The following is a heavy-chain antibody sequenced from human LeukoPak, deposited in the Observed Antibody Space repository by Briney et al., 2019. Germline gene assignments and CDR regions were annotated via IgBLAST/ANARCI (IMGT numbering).Heavy chain of an antibody. J-gene: IGHJ4*02. CDR2: INPNSGGT. CDR3: ARDLLHESFDY. V-gene: IGHV1-2*02. Sequence: GASVKVSCKASVYTCTDHYIHWVRQAPGQGLEWMGWINPNSGGTDYVQRFQGRVTMTRDTSITTAYMEVSRLRSDDTALYYCARDLLHESFDYWGQGTLVTVSS. CDR1: VYTCTDHY.